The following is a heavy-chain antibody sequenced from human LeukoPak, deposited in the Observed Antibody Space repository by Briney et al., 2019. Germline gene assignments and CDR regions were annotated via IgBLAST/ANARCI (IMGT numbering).Heavy chain of an antibody. CDR3: ATTKGTIPYFDH. V-gene: IGHV1-2*02. D-gene: IGHD1/OR15-1a*01. CDR1: GYTFTGYY. Sequence: ASVKVSCKASGYTFTGYYMHWVRQAPGQGLEWMGWINPNSGGTNYAQKFQGRVTMTRDTSISTAYMELSRLRSDDTAVYYCATTKGTIPYFDHWGQGTLVTVSS. CDR2: INPNSGGT. J-gene: IGHJ4*02.